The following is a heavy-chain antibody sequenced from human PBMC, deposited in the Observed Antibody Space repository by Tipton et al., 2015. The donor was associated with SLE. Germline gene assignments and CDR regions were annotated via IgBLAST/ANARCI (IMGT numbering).Heavy chain of an antibody. Sequence: QVQLVQSGPEVKKPGASVNVSCKASGYTFTSYGISWVRQAPGQGLEWMGWISAYNGNTNYAQKLQGRVTMTKDTSTSPAYMELRSLRSDDRAVYDCARAGSAAADVSDEYDYWGQGPLVTVSS. J-gene: IGHJ4*02. CDR1: GYTFTSYG. CDR3: ARAGSAAADVSDEYDY. CDR2: ISAYNGNT. V-gene: IGHV1-18*01. D-gene: IGHD6-13*01.